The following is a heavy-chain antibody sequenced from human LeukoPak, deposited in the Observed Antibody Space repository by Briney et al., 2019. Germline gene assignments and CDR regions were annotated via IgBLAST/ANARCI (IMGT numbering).Heavy chain of an antibody. CDR2: ISGSGGST. Sequence: GGSLRLSCAASGFTFSSYAMSWVRQAPGKGLKWVSAISGSGGSTYYADSVKGRLTISRDNSKNTLYLQMNSLRAEDTAVYYCAKDDSYAPSSPDYWGQGTLVTVSS. CDR1: GFTFSSYA. CDR3: AKDDSYAPSSPDY. V-gene: IGHV3-23*01. J-gene: IGHJ4*02. D-gene: IGHD5-18*01.